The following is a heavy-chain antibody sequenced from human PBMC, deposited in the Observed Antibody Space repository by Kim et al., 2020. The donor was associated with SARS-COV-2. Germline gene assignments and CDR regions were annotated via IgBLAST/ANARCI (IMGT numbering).Heavy chain of an antibody. CDR1: GFTFSSYE. V-gene: IGHV3-48*03. Sequence: GGSLRLSCAASGFTFSSYEMNWVRQAPGKGLEWVSYISSSGSTIYYADSVKGRFTISRDNAKNSLYLQMNSLRAEDTAVYYCARDGGVGAYFDYWGQGTLVTVSS. CDR3: ARDGGVGAYFDY. J-gene: IGHJ4*02. CDR2: ISSSGSTI. D-gene: IGHD1-26*01.